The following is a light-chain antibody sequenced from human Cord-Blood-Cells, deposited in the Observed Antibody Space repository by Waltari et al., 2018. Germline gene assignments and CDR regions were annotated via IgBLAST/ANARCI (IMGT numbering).Light chain of an antibody. CDR2: GAS. J-gene: IGKJ1*01. Sequence: EIVLTQSPGTLSLSPGERATLSCRARQSVSSSYLAWSQQKPGQAPRLLIYGASSRATGIPDRFSGSGSETDFTLTISRLEPEDFAVYYCQQYGSSPPWTFGQGTKVEI. CDR3: QQYGSSPPWT. V-gene: IGKV3-20*01. CDR1: QSVSSSY.